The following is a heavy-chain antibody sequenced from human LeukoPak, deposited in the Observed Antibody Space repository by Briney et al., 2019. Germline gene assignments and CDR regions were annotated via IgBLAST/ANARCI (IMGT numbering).Heavy chain of an antibody. CDR2: IYWDDDK. J-gene: IGHJ4*02. D-gene: IGHD6-13*01. V-gene: IGHV2-5*02. CDR3: ALSYSSSWYGYFAY. CDR1: GSSLSTPGVG. Sequence: YSPTLVTAPQTLTLTGTFSGSSLSTPGVGVGWIRQPPGRALVWLPLIYWDDDKRYIPSLKSRLTITKDPSKSQVVLTMTHMDPVDTATYYCALSYSSSWYGYFAYWGQGTLVTVSS.